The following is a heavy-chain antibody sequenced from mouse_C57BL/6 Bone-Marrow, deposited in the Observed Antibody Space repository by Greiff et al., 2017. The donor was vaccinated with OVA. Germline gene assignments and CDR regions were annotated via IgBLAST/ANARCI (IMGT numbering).Heavy chain of an antibody. J-gene: IGHJ3*01. CDR2: IYPSDSET. V-gene: IGHV1-61*01. Sequence: QVQLQQPGAELVRPGSSVKLSCKASGYTFTSYWMDWVKQRPGQGLEWIGNIYPSDSETHYNQKFKDKATLTVDKSSSTAYMQLSSLTSEDSAVYYCARKELWFPWFAYWGQGTLVTVSA. CDR1: GYTFTSYW. D-gene: IGHD2-2*01. CDR3: ARKELWFPWFAY.